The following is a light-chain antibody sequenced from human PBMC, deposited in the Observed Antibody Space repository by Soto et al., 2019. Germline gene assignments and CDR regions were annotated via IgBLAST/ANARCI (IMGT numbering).Light chain of an antibody. J-gene: IGKJ5*01. Sequence: EIVMTQSPATLSVSPGEKATPSRRASQSVSSNLAWYQQKPGQAPRLLIYGASTRATGIPARFSGSGFGTDFTLTISSLEAEDSAVYYCQQRSNWPSITFGQGTRLEIK. V-gene: IGKV3-15*01. CDR1: QSVSSN. CDR2: GAS. CDR3: QQRSNWPSIT.